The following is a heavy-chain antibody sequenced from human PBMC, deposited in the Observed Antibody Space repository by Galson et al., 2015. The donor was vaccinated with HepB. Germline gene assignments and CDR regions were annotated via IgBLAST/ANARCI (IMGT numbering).Heavy chain of an antibody. CDR3: ARGSHCTSTSCSPHTLDY. V-gene: IGHV3-13*01. Sequence: SLRLSCAASGFTFSSYDMHWVRQVTGKRPEWVSTIGTAGDTYYPGSVKGRFTISRENAKNSLYLQMDSLTAGDTAVYYCARGSHCTSTSCSPHTLDYWGQGTLVTVSS. CDR2: IGTAGDT. CDR1: GFTFSSYD. D-gene: IGHD2-2*01. J-gene: IGHJ4*02.